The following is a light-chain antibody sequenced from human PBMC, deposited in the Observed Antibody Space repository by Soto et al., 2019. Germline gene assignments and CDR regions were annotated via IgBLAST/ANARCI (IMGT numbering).Light chain of an antibody. Sequence: QSVLTQPPSVSGAPGQRVTISCTGSGSNIGAGYDVHWYQQLPGTAPKLLIYDNNKRPSGIPDRCSGSKSGTSATLGITGLQTGDEADYYCGTWDSSLSGGVFGTGTKVTVL. CDR1: GSNIGAGYD. J-gene: IGLJ1*01. CDR3: GTWDSSLSGGV. CDR2: DNN. V-gene: IGLV1-51*01.